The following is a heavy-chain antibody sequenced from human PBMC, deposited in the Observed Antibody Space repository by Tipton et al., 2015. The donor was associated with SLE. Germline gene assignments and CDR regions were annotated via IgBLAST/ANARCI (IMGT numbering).Heavy chain of an antibody. J-gene: IGHJ3*02. Sequence: LRLSCAVYGGSFSGYYWSWIRQPPGKGLEWIGEINHSGSTNYNPSLKSRVTISVDTSKNQFSLKLSSVTAAGTAVYYCARGSSLAAFDIWGQGTMVTVSS. CDR2: INHSGST. CDR1: GGSFSGYY. CDR3: ARGSSLAAFDI. V-gene: IGHV4-34*01.